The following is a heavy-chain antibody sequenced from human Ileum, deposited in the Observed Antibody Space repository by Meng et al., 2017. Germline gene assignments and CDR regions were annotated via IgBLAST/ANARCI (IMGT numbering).Heavy chain of an antibody. J-gene: IGHJ4*01. V-gene: IGHV3-7*01. Sequence: GESLKISCAASGFTFSSYWMTWVRQAPGKGLEWVALVNQDGSDKYYVDSVKGRFTISRDNAKNSLYLQMNSLRAEDTAVYYCANSNFRDSDHWGHGTLVTVSS. D-gene: IGHD3-10*01. CDR2: VNQDGSDK. CDR3: ANSNFRDSDH. CDR1: GFTFSSYW.